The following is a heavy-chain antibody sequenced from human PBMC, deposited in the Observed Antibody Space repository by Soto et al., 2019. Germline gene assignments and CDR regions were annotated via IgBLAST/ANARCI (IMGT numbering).Heavy chain of an antibody. Sequence: GGSLRLSCAASGFTFSSYAMSWVRQAPGKGLEWVSAISGSGGSTYYADSVKGRFTISRDNPKNTLYLQMNSLRAEDTAVYYCAKDAGRITMIVVVDFDYWGQGTLVTVSS. V-gene: IGHV3-23*01. CDR2: ISGSGGST. CDR3: AKDAGRITMIVVVDFDY. CDR1: GFTFSSYA. J-gene: IGHJ4*02. D-gene: IGHD3-22*01.